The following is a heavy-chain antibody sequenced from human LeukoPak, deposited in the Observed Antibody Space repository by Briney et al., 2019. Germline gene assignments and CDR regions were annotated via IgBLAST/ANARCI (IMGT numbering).Heavy chain of an antibody. D-gene: IGHD3-3*01. V-gene: IGHV1-8*01. Sequence: GASVKVSCKASGYTFTSYDINWVRQATGQGLEWMGWMNPNSGNTGYAQKFQGRVTMTRNTSISTAYMELSSLRSEDTAVYYCARACYDFWSGYYFNWFDPWGQGTLVTVSS. CDR1: GYTFTSYD. CDR2: MNPNSGNT. CDR3: ARACYDFWSGYYFNWFDP. J-gene: IGHJ5*02.